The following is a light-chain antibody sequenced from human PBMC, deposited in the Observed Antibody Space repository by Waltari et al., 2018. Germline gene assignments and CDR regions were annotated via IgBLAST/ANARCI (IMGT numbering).Light chain of an antibody. CDR2: KAS. J-gene: IGKJ1*01. Sequence: IQVTQSPSTLSASVGDRVTITCRATQSISNWLAWYQQKPGKATKLLIYKASTLESGVPARFSGSGSGTEFTLTISSLQPDDFATYFCQQYNNYTPKTFGQGTKVDIK. CDR3: QQYNNYTPKT. V-gene: IGKV1-5*01. CDR1: QSISNW.